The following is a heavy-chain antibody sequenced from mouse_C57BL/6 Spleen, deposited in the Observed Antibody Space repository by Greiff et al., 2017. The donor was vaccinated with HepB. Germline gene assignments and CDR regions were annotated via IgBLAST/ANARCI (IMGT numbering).Heavy chain of an antibody. CDR2: ISSGGDYI. Sequence: VQLKESGEGLVKPGGSLKLSCAASGFTFSSYAMSWVRQTPEKRLEWVAYISSGGDYIYYADTVKGRFTISRDNARNTLYLQMSSLKSEDTAMYYCTRVGNWSWFAYWGQGTLVTVSA. J-gene: IGHJ3*01. V-gene: IGHV5-9-1*02. CDR1: GFTFSSYA. D-gene: IGHD2-1*01. CDR3: TRVGNWSWFAY.